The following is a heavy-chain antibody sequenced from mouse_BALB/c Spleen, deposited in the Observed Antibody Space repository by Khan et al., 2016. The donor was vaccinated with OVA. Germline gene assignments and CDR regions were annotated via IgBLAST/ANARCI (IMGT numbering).Heavy chain of an antibody. V-gene: IGHV1-5*01. CDR2: IYPGNSDT. CDR1: GYTFTSYW. CDR3: TRNGYGNYESWDY. J-gene: IGHJ2*01. D-gene: IGHD2-1*01. Sequence: VQLQQSGTVLARPGASVKMSCKASGYTFTSYWMHWVKQRPGQGLEWIGAIYPGNSDTNYNQKFKGKAKLTAVTSTSTAYMELNSLTNEDSAVYYCTRNGYGNYESWDYWGQGTTLTGSS.